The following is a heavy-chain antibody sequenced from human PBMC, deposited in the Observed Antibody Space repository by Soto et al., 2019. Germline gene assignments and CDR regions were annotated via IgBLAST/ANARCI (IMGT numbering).Heavy chain of an antibody. J-gene: IGHJ4*02. CDR3: ARIGPYCGGDCYPDFDF. CDR1: GFTFNTYG. D-gene: IGHD2-21*02. V-gene: IGHV3-23*01. CDR2: VSGSGGGT. Sequence: GGSLRLSCAASGFTFNTYGMTWVRQAPGKGLEWVSTVSGSGGGTYYADSVKGRFTISRVNSKNTMYLQMSNLRAKDTAVYFCARIGPYCGGDCYPDFDFWGLGTPVTVSS.